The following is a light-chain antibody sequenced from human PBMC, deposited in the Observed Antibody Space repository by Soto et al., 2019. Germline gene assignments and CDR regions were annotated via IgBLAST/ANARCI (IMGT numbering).Light chain of an antibody. J-gene: IGLJ1*01. V-gene: IGLV1-44*01. CDR1: GSNIGSNS. Sequence: QSVLTQPPSASGTPGQRVTISCSGSGSNIGSNSVNWYQQLPGRAPKLLIYTNNQRRSGVPDRFSGSKSGTSASLVIGGLQSEDEAHYYCATWDDKLNAYVFGTGTKVTVL. CDR3: ATWDDKLNAYV. CDR2: TNN.